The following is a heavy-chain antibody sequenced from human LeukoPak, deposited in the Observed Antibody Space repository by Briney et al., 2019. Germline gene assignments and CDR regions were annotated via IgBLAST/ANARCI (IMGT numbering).Heavy chain of an antibody. CDR1: GYSFTYVFTTYP. J-gene: IGHJ5*02. D-gene: IGHD2-8*01. Sequence: GASVKVSCKASGYSFTYVFTTYPIHWVRQAPGQGLEWLGMINLRGDATIYAQKFQGRVTMTSDSSTTTVYMELSSLKSEDTGLYYCARKWSSRDWFDPWGQGTLVTVSS. CDR2: INLRGDAT. CDR3: ARKWSSRDWFDP. V-gene: IGHV1-46*03.